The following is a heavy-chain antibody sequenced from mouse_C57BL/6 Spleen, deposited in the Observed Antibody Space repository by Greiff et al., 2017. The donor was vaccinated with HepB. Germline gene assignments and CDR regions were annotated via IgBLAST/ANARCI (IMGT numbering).Heavy chain of an antibody. D-gene: IGHD1-1*01. Sequence: QVQLQQPGAELVRPGTSVKLSCKASGYTFTSYWMHWVKQRPGQGLEWIGVIDPSDSYTNYNQKFKGKATLTVDTSSSTAYMQLSSRTSEDSAVYYCARPYYYGSSYVAMDYWGQGTSVTVSS. CDR1: GYTFTSYW. CDR2: IDPSDSYT. V-gene: IGHV1-59*01. CDR3: ARPYYYGSSYVAMDY. J-gene: IGHJ4*01.